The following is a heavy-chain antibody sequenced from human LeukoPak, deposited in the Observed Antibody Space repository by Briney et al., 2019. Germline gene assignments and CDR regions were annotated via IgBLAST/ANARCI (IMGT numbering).Heavy chain of an antibody. V-gene: IGHV3-48*01. Sequence: PGGSLRLSCAASGFTFSNYNMNWVRQAPGKGPEWVSYISNSGSTIYYADSVKGRFTISRDNAKNSPYLQMNSLRAEDTAVYYCAGDPGDLDYWGQGTLVTVSS. CDR3: AGDPGDLDY. J-gene: IGHJ4*02. CDR1: GFTFSNYN. D-gene: IGHD7-27*01. CDR2: ISNSGSTI.